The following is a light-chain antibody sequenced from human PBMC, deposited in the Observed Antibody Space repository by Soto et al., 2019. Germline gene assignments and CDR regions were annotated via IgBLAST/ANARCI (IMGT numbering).Light chain of an antibody. J-gene: IGLJ1*01. V-gene: IGLV1-36*01. CDR2: YDD. CDR1: SSNIGSNA. Sequence: TLPPSVSGAPTHTFTTSCSASSSNIGSNAVNWYQQFPGKAPKVLIYYDDLLASGVSARFSGSKSGTSASLAISGLQSDEEADYYCAAWDDSTKSHVFGTGTKVTVL. CDR3: AAWDDSTKSHV.